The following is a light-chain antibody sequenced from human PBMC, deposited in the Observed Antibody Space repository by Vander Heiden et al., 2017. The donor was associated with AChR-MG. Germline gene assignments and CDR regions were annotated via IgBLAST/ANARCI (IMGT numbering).Light chain of an antibody. J-gene: IGLJ1*01. Sequence: QSALTQPASVSGSPGQSITISCTGTSSDVGGYNYVSWYQQHPGNAPKLMIYDVSKRPSGVSNRFSGSKSGNTASLTISGLQAEDEADYYCSSYTSSSTPLYVFGTGTKVTVL. CDR3: SSYTSSSTPLYV. V-gene: IGLV2-14*01. CDR2: DVS. CDR1: SSDVGGYNY.